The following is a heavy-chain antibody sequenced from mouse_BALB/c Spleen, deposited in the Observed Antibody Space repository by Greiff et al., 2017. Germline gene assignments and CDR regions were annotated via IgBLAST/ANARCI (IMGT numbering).Heavy chain of an antibody. CDR3: AREVWLRGLDY. D-gene: IGHD2-2*01. CDR2: INSNGGST. V-gene: IGHV5-6-3*01. CDR1: GFTFSSYG. J-gene: IGHJ2*01. Sequence: DVMVVESGGGLVQPGGSLKLSCAASGFTFSSYGMSWVRQTPDKRLELVATINSNGGSTYYPDSVKGRLTISRDNAKNTLYLQMSSLKSEDTAMYYCAREVWLRGLDYWGQGTTRTGSS.